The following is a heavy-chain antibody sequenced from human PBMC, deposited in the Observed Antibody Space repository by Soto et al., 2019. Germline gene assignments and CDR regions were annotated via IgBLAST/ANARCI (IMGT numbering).Heavy chain of an antibody. CDR2: ISAYNGNT. D-gene: IGHD3-22*01. CDR1: GYTFTSYG. J-gene: IGHJ4*02. Sequence: ASVKVSCKASGYTFTSYGISWVRQAPGQGLEWMGWISAYNGNTNYAQKLQGRVTITTDTTTNTAYMKLRSLRSDDTAVYYCARRSSGYYYFDYWGQGTLVTVSS. CDR3: ARRSSGYYYFDY. V-gene: IGHV1-18*01.